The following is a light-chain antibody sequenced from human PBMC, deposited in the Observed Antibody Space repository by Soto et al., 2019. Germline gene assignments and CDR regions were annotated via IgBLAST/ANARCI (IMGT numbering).Light chain of an antibody. CDR1: QSVSSY. J-gene: IGKJ2*01. V-gene: IGKV3-11*01. Sequence: EIVLTQSPATLSLSPGERATLSCRASQSVSSYLAWYQQKPGQAPRLLIYDASNRATGIPARFSGRGSRTDFTLTISSLEPEDFAVYYCQQRSNWPRTFGQGTKLEIK. CDR2: DAS. CDR3: QQRSNWPRT.